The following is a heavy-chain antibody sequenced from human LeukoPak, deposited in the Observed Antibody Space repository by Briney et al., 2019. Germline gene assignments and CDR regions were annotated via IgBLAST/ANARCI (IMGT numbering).Heavy chain of an antibody. J-gene: IGHJ4*02. V-gene: IGHV4-34*01. D-gene: IGHD5-12*01. Sequence: SETLSLTCAVYGGSFSGYYWSWIRQPPGKGLEWIGEINHSGSTNYNPSLKSRVTISVETSKKQCSLKLSSVTAADTAVYYCARHEYSGYDSHFDYWGQGTLVTVSS. CDR3: ARHEYSGYDSHFDY. CDR2: INHSGST. CDR1: GGSFSGYY.